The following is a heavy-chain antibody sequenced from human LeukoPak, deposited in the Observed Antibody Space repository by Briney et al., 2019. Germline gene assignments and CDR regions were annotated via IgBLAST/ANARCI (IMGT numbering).Heavy chain of an antibody. CDR1: GFTFSSYA. CDR3: ARRISVRFNYYYMDV. D-gene: IGHD6-19*01. Sequence: PGGSLRLSCAASGFTFSSYAMHWVRQAPGKGLEWVAVISYDGSNKYYADSVKGRFTISRDNSKNTLYLQMDSLRAEDTAVYYCARRISVRFNYYYMDVWGKGTTVTVSS. CDR2: ISYDGSNK. V-gene: IGHV3-30*04. J-gene: IGHJ6*03.